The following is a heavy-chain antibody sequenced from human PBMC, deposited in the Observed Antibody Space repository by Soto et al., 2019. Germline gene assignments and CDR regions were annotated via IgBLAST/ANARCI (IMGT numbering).Heavy chain of an antibody. D-gene: IGHD5-12*01. V-gene: IGHV3-7*01. CDR1: GFTISSYW. CDR3: ARWDNGYDF. Sequence: EVQLVESGGTLVQPGESLRLSCAASGFTISSYWMSWVRQAPGKGLEWVANIKQDGSERYYMGSVNGRFTISRDNAMNSLYLQMSSLTVEDTAVYYCARWDNGYDFGGQGTLVTISS. CDR2: IKQDGSER. J-gene: IGHJ4*02.